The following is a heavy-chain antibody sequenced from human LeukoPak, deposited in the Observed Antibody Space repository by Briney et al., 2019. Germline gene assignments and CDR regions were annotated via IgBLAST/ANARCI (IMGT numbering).Heavy chain of an antibody. Sequence: RRSPRLSSAPSLFTFNKYNINWVCQAPGRRHECASYRYDSVGGTYYADSVRGRLTISRDFSTNTVYLQMNSLRAEDTATYYCAKGHCGGAGCSRRWYFFDSWGQGTHVTVSS. J-gene: IGHJ4*02. D-gene: IGHD2-21*01. V-gene: IGHV3-23*01. CDR1: LFTFNKYN. CDR2: RYDSVGGT. CDR3: AKGHCGGAGCSRRWYFFDS.